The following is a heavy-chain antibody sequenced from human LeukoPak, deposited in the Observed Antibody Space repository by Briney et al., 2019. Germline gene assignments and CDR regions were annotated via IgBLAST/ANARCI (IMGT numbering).Heavy chain of an antibody. V-gene: IGHV4-59*01. J-gene: IGHJ5*02. Sequence: SETLSLTCTVSGGSISSYYWSWIRQPPGKGLEWIGYIHYSGSTNYNPSLKSRVTISVDTSKNQFSLKLSSVTAADTAVYYCARVPTQRYCGSTSCYYWFDPWGQGTLVTVSS. CDR2: IHYSGST. CDR3: ARVPTQRYCGSTSCYYWFDP. D-gene: IGHD2-2*01. CDR1: GGSISSYY.